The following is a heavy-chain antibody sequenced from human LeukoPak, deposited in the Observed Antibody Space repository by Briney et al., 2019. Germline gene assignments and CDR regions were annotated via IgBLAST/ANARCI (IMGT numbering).Heavy chain of an antibody. V-gene: IGHV1-2*02. Sequence: HRASVKVSCKASGYTFTGYYMHWVRQAPGQGLEWMGWINPNSGGTNYAQKFQGRVTMTRDTSISTAYMELSRLRSDDTAVYYCARAVYSSSPVDYWGQGTLVTVSS. CDR2: INPNSGGT. CDR3: ARAVYSSSPVDY. D-gene: IGHD6-13*01. CDR1: GYTFTGYY. J-gene: IGHJ4*02.